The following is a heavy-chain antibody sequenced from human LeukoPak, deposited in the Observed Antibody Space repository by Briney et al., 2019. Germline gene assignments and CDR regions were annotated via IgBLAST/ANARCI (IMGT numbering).Heavy chain of an antibody. D-gene: IGHD3-10*01. J-gene: IGHJ4*02. CDR3: ARADGSGSVY. V-gene: IGHV4-4*02. CDR1: GGSNSSSNW. CDR2: ICHSGNT. Sequence: SGTLSLTRAVSGGSNSSSNWWNSVRQPPGKGLEWSEEICHSGNTNYNPSLKSRVTISVDKSKNQFSLKLSSVTAADTAVYYCARADGSGSVYWGQGTLVTVSS.